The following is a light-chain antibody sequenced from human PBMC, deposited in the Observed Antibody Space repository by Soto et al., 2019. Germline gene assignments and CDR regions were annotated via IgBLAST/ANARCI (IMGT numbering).Light chain of an antibody. J-gene: IGKJ1*01. Sequence: EIVLTQSPGTLSLSPWERATLSCRASESVSSSYLAWYQQKPGQAPRLLIYGASSRATGIPDRFSGSGSGTDFTLTISRLEPEDFAVYYCQQYGITFGQGTKVDIK. CDR1: ESVSSSY. CDR3: QQYGIT. CDR2: GAS. V-gene: IGKV3-20*01.